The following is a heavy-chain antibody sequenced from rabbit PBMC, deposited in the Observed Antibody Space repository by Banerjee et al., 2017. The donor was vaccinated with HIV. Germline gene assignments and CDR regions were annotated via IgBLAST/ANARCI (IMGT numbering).Heavy chain of an antibody. CDR1: GFDFSSNV. V-gene: IGHV1S47*01. CDR3: ARAAGYAGYGYATGHYFNL. Sequence: QEQLVESGGGLVQPEGSLTLTCKASGFDFSSNVMCWVRQAPGKGPEWIACIDNGDGSTYYANWVNGRFTISRSTSLNTVTLQMTSLTAADTATYFCARAAGYAGYGYATGHYFNLWGQGTLVTDS. CDR2: IDNGDGST. J-gene: IGHJ4*01. D-gene: IGHD6-1*01.